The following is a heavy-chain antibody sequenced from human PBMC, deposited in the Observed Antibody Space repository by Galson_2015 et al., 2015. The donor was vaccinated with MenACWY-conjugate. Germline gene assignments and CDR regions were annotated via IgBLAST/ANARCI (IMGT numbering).Heavy chain of an antibody. CDR1: GDSISSYY. J-gene: IGHJ4*02. Sequence: SETLSLTCIVSGDSISSYYWSWIRQPPGKGLEWIGYIYYSGSTNYNPSLKSRVTISVDTSKNQFSLKLSSVTAADTAVYYCAREQGELSLYPYYFDYWGQGTLVTVSS. CDR3: AREQGELSLYPYYFDY. CDR2: IYYSGST. D-gene: IGHD3-16*02. V-gene: IGHV4-59*01.